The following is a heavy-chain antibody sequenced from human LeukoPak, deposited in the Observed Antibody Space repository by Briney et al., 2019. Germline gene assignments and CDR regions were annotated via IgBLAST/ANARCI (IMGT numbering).Heavy chain of an antibody. D-gene: IGHD3-10*01. J-gene: IGHJ5*02. CDR1: GYTLTELS. V-gene: IGHV1-24*01. CDR3: ATAAYYYGSGDAEYNWFDP. CDR2: FDPEDGET. Sequence: GASVKVSCKVSGYTLTELSMHWVRQAPGKGLEWMGGFDPEDGETIYAQKFQGRVTMTEDTSTDTAYMELSSLRSEDTAVYYCATAAYYYGSGDAEYNWFDPWGQGTLVTVSS.